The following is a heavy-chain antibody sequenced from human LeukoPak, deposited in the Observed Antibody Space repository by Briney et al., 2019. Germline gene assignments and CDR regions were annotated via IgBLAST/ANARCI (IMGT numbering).Heavy chain of an antibody. V-gene: IGHV4-34*01. D-gene: IGHD2-15*01. CDR1: GGSISSYY. Sequence: PSETLSLTCTVSGGSISSYYWSWIRQPPGKGLEWIGEISHSGSTNYNPSLKSRVTISVDTSKNQFSLKLSSVTAADTAVYYCASGNCSGGSCYSRYSDYWGQGTLVTVSS. CDR2: ISHSGST. CDR3: ASGNCSGGSCYSRYSDY. J-gene: IGHJ4*02.